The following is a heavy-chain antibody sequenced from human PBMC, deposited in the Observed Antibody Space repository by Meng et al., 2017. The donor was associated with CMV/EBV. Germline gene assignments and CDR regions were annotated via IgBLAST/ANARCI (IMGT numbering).Heavy chain of an antibody. V-gene: IGHV1-69*12. CDR2: IIPIFGTA. CDR1: GGTFSSYA. D-gene: IGHD4-17*01. CDR3: AREVDDYGDGWYFDL. J-gene: IGHJ2*01. Sequence: QVQLGRAGAEVKKPGSSGKCPCKASGGTFSSYAISWVRQAPGQGLEWMGGIIPIFGTANYAQKFQGRVTITADESTSTAYMELSSLRSEDTAVYYCAREVDDYGDGWYFDLWGRGTLVTVSS.